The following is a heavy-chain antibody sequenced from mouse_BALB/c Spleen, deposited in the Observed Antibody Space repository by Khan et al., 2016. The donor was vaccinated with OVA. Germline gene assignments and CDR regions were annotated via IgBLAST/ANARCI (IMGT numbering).Heavy chain of an antibody. V-gene: IGHV1S81*02. CDR2: INPSNGGT. D-gene: IGHD1-1*01. CDR1: GYTFTSYY. J-gene: IGHJ1*01. CDR3: TRRGVYYYGSSDAGYFDV. Sequence: QVRLQQSGAELVKPGASVKLSCKASGYTFTSYYMYWVKQRPGQGLEGSGGINPSNGGTNCNEKLKSKATLTADKSTSTAYMQLSSLTSEDSAVYYCTRRGVYYYGSSDAGYFDVWGAATTVTVSS.